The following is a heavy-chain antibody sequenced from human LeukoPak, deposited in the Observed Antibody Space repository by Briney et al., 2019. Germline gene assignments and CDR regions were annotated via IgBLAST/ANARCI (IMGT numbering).Heavy chain of an antibody. CDR1: GFTFSDYY. CDR3: ARDHQLLHYFDY. D-gene: IGHD2-2*01. V-gene: IGHV3-11*04. CDR2: ISSSGSTI. J-gene: IGHJ4*02. Sequence: TSGGSLRLSCAASGFTFSDYYMSWIRQAPGKGLEWVSYISSSGSTIYYADSVKGRFTISRDNAKNSLYLQMNSLRAEDTAVYYCARDHQLLHYFDYWGQGTLVTVSS.